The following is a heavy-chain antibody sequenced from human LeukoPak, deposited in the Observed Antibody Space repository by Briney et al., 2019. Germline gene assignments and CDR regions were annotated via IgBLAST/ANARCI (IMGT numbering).Heavy chain of an antibody. J-gene: IGHJ4*02. CDR1: GYTFTSYD. D-gene: IGHD6-6*01. CDR3: ARVPYVAACRRTYYFDY. V-gene: IGHV1-8*01. CDR2: MNPNSGNT. Sequence: ASVKVSCKASGYTFTSYDINWVRQATGQGLEWMGWMNPNSGNTGYAQKFQGRVTMTRNTSISTAYMELSSLRSEDTAVYYCARVPYVAACRRTYYFDYWGQGTLVTVSS.